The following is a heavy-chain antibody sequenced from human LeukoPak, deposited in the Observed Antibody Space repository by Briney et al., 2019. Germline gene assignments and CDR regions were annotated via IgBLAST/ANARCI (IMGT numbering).Heavy chain of an antibody. CDR2: IYYSGST. Sequence: PSETLSLTCTVSGGSVSSGSYYWSWIRQPPGKGLEWIGYIYYSGSTNYNPSLMSRVTISVDTSKNQFSLKLSSVTAADTAVYYCARDAYYDFWSGLGDLWGRGTLVTVSS. CDR1: GGSVSSGSYY. V-gene: IGHV4-61*01. D-gene: IGHD3-3*01. J-gene: IGHJ2*01. CDR3: ARDAYYDFWSGLGDL.